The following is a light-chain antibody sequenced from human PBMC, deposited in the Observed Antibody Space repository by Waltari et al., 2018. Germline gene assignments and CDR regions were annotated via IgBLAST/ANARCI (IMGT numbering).Light chain of an antibody. CDR1: NSDFGAYDF. V-gene: IGLV2-14*01. J-gene: IGLJ1*01. Sequence: QSALTPPASVSGSPGQSINISCSGHNSDFGAYDFVSWYQQHPVKAPHLIIYEVSNRPSGISHRFSASKSGNTASLTISGLQAEDEADYYCSSYTTSSAPGVFGTGTRVTVL. CDR3: SSYTTSSAPGV. CDR2: EVS.